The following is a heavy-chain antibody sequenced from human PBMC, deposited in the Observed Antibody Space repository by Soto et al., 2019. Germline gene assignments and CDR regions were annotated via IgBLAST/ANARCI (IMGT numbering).Heavy chain of an antibody. CDR3: ARYCRSATCYGVFDY. CDR2: ISHSGST. CDR1: GGSFSGYY. D-gene: IGHD2-2*01. V-gene: IGHV4-34*01. J-gene: IGHJ4*02. Sequence: QVQLQQWGAGLLKPSETLSLTCAVYGGSFSGYYWSWIRQSPGKGLEWIGEISHSGSTIYNPPLESRVTIPADTSKNQSSLRLSSVTAADTALYYCARYCRSATCYGVFDYWGQGTLVTGSS.